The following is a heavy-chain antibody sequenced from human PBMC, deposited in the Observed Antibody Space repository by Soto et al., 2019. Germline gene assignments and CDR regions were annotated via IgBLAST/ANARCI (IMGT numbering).Heavy chain of an antibody. Sequence: ASVKVSCNVSGHTLSESSIHWVRQSPGRGLEWMGGFDPDVGGTKYAQEFQGRVTLAEDTSTDTAYMELRSLRSDDTAVYYCARDRFLEWLLYRYAYYYGMDVWGQGTTVTVSS. CDR1: GHTLSESS. J-gene: IGHJ6*02. V-gene: IGHV1-24*01. CDR2: FDPDVGGT. D-gene: IGHD3-3*01. CDR3: ARDRFLEWLLYRYAYYYGMDV.